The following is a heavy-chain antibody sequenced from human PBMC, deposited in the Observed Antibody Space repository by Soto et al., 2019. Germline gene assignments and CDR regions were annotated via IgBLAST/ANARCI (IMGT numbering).Heavy chain of an antibody. CDR3: ARGRPNYFYYGLDV. CDR2: KYYSGAT. Sequence: SETLSLTCTVSGGSIKSDYYWAWVRQPPGGGLEWMGYKYYSGATDSDPSLEARVSFSVDTSKNQFFLNLTSVTIADTAVYYCARGRPNYFYYGLDVWGPGIPVTVSS. V-gene: IGHV4-30-4*01. CDR1: GGSIKSDYY. J-gene: IGHJ6*02.